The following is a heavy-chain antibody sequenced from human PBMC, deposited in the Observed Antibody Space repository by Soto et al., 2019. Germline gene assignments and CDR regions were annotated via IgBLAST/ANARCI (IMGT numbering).Heavy chain of an antibody. CDR1: GFTFGDYA. Sequence: GESLKISCTASGFTFGDYAMSWFRQAPGKGLEWVGFIRSKAYGGTTEYAASVKGRFTISRDDSKSIAYLQMNSLKTEDTAVYYCTRDLQVITMVRGVPINYYYYMDVWGKGTTVTVSS. D-gene: IGHD3-10*01. CDR3: TRDLQVITMVRGVPINYYYYMDV. V-gene: IGHV3-49*03. J-gene: IGHJ6*03. CDR2: IRSKAYGGTT.